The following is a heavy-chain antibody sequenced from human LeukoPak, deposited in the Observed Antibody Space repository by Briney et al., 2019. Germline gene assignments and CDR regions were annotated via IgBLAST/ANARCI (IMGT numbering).Heavy chain of an antibody. CDR2: ISGSGGST. V-gene: IGHV3-23*01. J-gene: IGHJ4*02. CDR3: AKLIAVGDYDY. CDR1: GFTFSSYA. Sequence: AGGSLRLSCAASGFTFSSYAMSWVRQAPGKGLEWVSAISGSGGSTYYADSVKGRFTISRDNSKNTLYLQMNGLRAEDTAAYYCAKLIAVGDYDYWGQGTLVTVSS. D-gene: IGHD3-10*01.